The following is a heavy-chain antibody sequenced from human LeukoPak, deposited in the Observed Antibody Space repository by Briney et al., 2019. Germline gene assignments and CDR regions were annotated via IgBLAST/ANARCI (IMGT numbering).Heavy chain of an antibody. D-gene: IGHD2/OR15-2a*01. J-gene: IGHJ4*02. V-gene: IGHV4-59*08. CDR1: FGSINSYY. Sequence: SETLSLTCTVSFGSINSYYWSWIRQPPGKGLEWIGYIYYSGSTNYNPSLKSRATISVDTSKNQFSLKLSSVTAADTAMYYCARGTGINYFDYWGQGTLVTVSS. CDR3: ARGTGINYFDY. CDR2: IYYSGST.